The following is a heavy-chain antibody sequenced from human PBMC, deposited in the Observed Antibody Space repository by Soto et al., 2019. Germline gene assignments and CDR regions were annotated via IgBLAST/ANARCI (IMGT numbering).Heavy chain of an antibody. CDR2: MDSGGTTI. V-gene: IGHV3-74*01. D-gene: IGHD3-10*01. J-gene: IGHJ4*02. CDR3: ATAGYYRFDF. CDR1: GFTFSTYW. Sequence: EVQLVESGGGLVQPGGSLRLSCAASGFTFSTYWMHWVRQAPGEGLVWVSRMDSGGTTINYADAVKGRFTISRDNAKNTLYLRMDSLRAEDTAVYYCATAGYYRFDFWGQGTLVTVSS.